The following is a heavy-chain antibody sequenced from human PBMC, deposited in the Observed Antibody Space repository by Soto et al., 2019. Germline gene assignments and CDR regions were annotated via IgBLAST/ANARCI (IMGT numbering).Heavy chain of an antibody. CDR3: ARGRNLGGTYLDY. J-gene: IGHJ4*02. CDR1: GGSFSGYY. CDR2: INRSGST. V-gene: IGHV4-34*01. Sequence: QVQLQQWGAGLLKPSETLSLTCAVYGGSFSGYYWTWIRQPPGKGLEWIGEINRSGSTNYNPSLKSRVAISVDTSKNQFSLKLSSVTAADTAVYYCARGRNLGGTYLDYWGQGTLVTVSS. D-gene: IGHD1-26*01.